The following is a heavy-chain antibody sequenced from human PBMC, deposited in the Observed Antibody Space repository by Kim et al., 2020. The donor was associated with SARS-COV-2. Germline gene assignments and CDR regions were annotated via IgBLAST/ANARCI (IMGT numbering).Heavy chain of an antibody. V-gene: IGHV4-4*07. CDR2: IYTSGST. J-gene: IGHJ5*02. Sequence: SETLSLTCTVSGGSISSYYWSWIRQPAGKGLEWIGRIYTSGSTNYNPSLKSRVTMSVDTSKNQFSLKLSSVTAADTAVYYCARDHQGSSWWELHNWFDPWGQGTLVTVSS. CDR1: GGSISSYY. CDR3: ARDHQGSSWWELHNWFDP. D-gene: IGHD1-26*01.